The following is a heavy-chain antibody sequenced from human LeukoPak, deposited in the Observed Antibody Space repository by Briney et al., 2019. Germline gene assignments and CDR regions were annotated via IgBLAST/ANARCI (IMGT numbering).Heavy chain of an antibody. CDR3: ARDHTQLLKGAFDI. J-gene: IGHJ3*02. CDR1: GYTFTSYG. CDR2: ISAYNGNT. Sequence: ASVKVSCKASGYTFTSYGIGWVRQAPGQGLEWMGWISAYNGNTNYAQKLQGRVTMTTDTSTSTAYMELRSLRSDDTAVYYCARDHTQLLKGAFDIWGQGTMVTVSS. V-gene: IGHV1-18*01. D-gene: IGHD2-2*01.